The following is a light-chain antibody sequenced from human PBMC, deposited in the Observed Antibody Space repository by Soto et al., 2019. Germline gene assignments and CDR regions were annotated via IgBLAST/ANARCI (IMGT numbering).Light chain of an antibody. CDR1: QSVSSN. Sequence: IVMPQSPATLSVSPGERATLSCRASQSVSSNLAWYQQKPGQAPRLLIYGASTRATGIPARFSGSGSGTESTLTISSLQSEDFAVYYCQQYNNWPSWTFGQGTKVDIK. V-gene: IGKV3-15*01. J-gene: IGKJ1*01. CDR2: GAS. CDR3: QQYNNWPSWT.